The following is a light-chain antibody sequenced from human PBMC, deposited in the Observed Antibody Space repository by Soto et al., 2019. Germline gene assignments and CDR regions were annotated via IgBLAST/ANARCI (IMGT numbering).Light chain of an antibody. CDR1: QSISTY. J-gene: IGKJ4*01. CDR3: QQTFSPYVS. Sequence: DIQMTQSPSSLSVSIGDRVIITCRASQSISTYLNWYQYKPGKAPRLVIFRSSTLQSGVLSRFSGRGSGTDFTLTISSLQPEDFATYFCQQTFSPYVSFGGGTRVKI. CDR2: RSS. V-gene: IGKV1-39*01.